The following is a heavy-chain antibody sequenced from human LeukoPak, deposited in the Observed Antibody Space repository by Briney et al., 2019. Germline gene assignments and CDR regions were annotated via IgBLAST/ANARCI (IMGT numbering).Heavy chain of an antibody. Sequence: SETLSLTCTVSGGSISSYYWSWIRHPPGKGLEWIGYIYYSGSTNYNPSLKSRVTISVDTSKNQFSLKLSSVTAADTAVYYCARVTYDYVWGSYRNRFDPWGQGTLVTVSS. CDR1: GGSISSYY. V-gene: IGHV4-59*01. CDR3: ARVTYDYVWGSYRNRFDP. J-gene: IGHJ5*02. CDR2: IYYSGST. D-gene: IGHD3-16*02.